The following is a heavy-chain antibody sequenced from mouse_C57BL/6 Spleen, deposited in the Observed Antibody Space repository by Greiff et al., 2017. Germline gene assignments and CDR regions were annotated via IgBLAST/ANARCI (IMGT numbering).Heavy chain of an antibody. J-gene: IGHJ4*01. V-gene: IGHV1-64*01. CDR2: IHPNSGST. D-gene: IGHD2-1*01. CDR3: ARSSYYGNYYAMDY. Sequence: QVQLQQPGAELVKPGASVKLSCKASGYTFTSYWMHWVKQRPGQGLEWIGMIHPNSGSTNYNEKFKSKATLTVDKSSSTAYMQLSSLPSEDAAVYYCARSSYYGNYYAMDYWGQGTSVTVSS. CDR1: GYTFTSYW.